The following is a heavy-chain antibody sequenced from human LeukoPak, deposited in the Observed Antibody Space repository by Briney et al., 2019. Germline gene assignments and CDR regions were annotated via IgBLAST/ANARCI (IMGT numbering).Heavy chain of an antibody. CDR3: ARDGTTVVTPNHDAFDI. D-gene: IGHD4-23*01. V-gene: IGHV1-69*04. CDR2: IIPILGIA. CDR1: GGTFSSYA. Sequence: SVKVSCKASGGTFSSYAISWVRPAPGQGLEWMGRIIPILGIANYAQKFQGRVTITADKSTSTAYMELSSLRSEDTAVYYCARDGTTVVTPNHDAFDIWGQGTMVTVSS. J-gene: IGHJ3*02.